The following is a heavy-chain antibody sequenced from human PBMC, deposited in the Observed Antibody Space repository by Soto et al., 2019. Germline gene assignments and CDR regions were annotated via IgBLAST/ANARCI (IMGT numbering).Heavy chain of an antibody. CDR2: ISAYNGNT. CDR3: ARDQRFLERSRRDAFDI. D-gene: IGHD3-3*01. V-gene: IGHV1-18*01. Sequence: ASVKVSCKASGYTFTNYGISCVRQAPGQGLEWMGWISAYNGNTNYAQKLQGRVTMTTDTSTSTAYMELRSLRSDDTAVYYCARDQRFLERSRRDAFDIWGQGTMVTVSS. J-gene: IGHJ3*02. CDR1: GYTFTNYG.